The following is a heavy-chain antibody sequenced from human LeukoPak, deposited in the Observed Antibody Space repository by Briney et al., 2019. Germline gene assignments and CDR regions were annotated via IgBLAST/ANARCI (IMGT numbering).Heavy chain of an antibody. Sequence: ASVKVSCKASGYTFTSYDINWVRQATGQGLEWMGWMNPNSGNTGYAQKFQGRVTMTRNTSISIAYMEVSSLRAEDTAVYYCAKDRAATPGYFDYWGQGTLVTVSS. D-gene: IGHD2-15*01. V-gene: IGHV1-8*01. CDR3: AKDRAATPGYFDY. J-gene: IGHJ4*02. CDR2: MNPNSGNT. CDR1: GYTFTSYD.